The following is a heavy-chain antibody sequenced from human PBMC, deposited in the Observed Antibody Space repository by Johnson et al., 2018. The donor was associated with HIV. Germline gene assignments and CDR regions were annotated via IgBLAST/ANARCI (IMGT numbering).Heavy chain of an antibody. CDR2: IGTAGDT. V-gene: IGHV3-13*01. CDR1: GFTFSSYD. Sequence: VQLVESGGGLVQPGGSLRLSCAASGFTFSSYDMHWVRQATGKGLEWVSAIGTAGDTYYPGSVKGRFTISRENAKNSLYLQMNSLRAGDTAVYYCAKDGEYSSPGAFDIWGQGTMVTVSS. D-gene: IGHD6-6*01. CDR3: AKDGEYSSPGAFDI. J-gene: IGHJ3*02.